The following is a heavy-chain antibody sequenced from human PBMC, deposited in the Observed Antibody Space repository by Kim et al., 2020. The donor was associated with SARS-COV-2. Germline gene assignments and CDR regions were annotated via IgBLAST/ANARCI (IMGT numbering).Heavy chain of an antibody. J-gene: IGHJ6*02. CDR3: ARVPGYYGSGSYETPRYYYYGMDV. D-gene: IGHD3-10*01. Sequence: GGSLRLSCAASGFTFSSYSMNWVRQAPGKGLEWVSYISSSSSTIYYADSVKGRFTISRDNAKNSLYLQMNSLRAEDTAVYYCARVPGYYGSGSYETPRYYYYGMDVWGQGTTVTVSS. V-gene: IGHV3-48*04. CDR2: ISSSSSTI. CDR1: GFTFSSYS.